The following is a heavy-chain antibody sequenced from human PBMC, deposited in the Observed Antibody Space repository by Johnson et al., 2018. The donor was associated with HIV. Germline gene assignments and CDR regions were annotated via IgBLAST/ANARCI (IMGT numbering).Heavy chain of an antibody. Sequence: QVQLLESGGGVVQPGGSLRLSCAASGFTFSSYGMHWVRQAPGKGLEWVAFIRYDGSNKYYADSVKGQFTISRDNSKNTLYLQMNSLRAEDTAVYYCANRGHLAWPETYAFDIWGQGTMVTVSS. D-gene: IGHD3-10*01. V-gene: IGHV3-30*02. CDR1: GFTFSSYG. CDR3: ANRGHLAWPETYAFDI. CDR2: IRYDGSNK. J-gene: IGHJ3*02.